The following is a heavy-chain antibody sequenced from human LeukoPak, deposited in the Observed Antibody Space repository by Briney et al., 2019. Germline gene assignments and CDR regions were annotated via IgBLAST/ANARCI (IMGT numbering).Heavy chain of an antibody. CDR3: ARHNPSYKYCSGGSCLMDV. Sequence: GESLKISCKGSGYSFTSYWIGWVRQMPGKGLEWMGIIYPGDSDTRYSPSFQGQVTISADKSISTAYLQWGSLKASDTAMYYCARHNPSYKYCSGGSCLMDVWGKGTTVTVSS. V-gene: IGHV5-51*01. CDR2: IYPGDSDT. CDR1: GYSFTSYW. J-gene: IGHJ6*03. D-gene: IGHD2-15*01.